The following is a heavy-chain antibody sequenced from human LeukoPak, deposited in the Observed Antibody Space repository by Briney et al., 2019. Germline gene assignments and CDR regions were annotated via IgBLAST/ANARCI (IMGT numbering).Heavy chain of an antibody. CDR1: GFMFSDSW. Sequence: GGSLRLSCAASGFMFSDSWMHWVRRAPGKGLEWVSRIKSDGSYTDHVDSVRGRFTISRDNSKNTLYLQMNSLRAEDTAKYYCTKDYCGKFCSAVWGQGTTVTVSS. CDR3: TKDYCGKFCSAV. CDR2: IKSDGSYT. V-gene: IGHV3-74*01. D-gene: IGHD3-9*01. J-gene: IGHJ6*02.